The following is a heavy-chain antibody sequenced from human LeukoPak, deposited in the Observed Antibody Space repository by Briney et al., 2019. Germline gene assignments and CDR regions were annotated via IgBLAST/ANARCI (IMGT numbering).Heavy chain of an antibody. CDR2: IYYSGST. CDR1: GGSISSGGYY. J-gene: IGHJ5*02. Sequence: SETLSLTCTVSGGSISSGGYYWSWIRQHPGKGLEWIGYIYYSGSTYYNPSLKSRVTISVDTSKNQFSLKLSSVTAADTAVYYCARVRLIAAGWFDPWGQGTLVTVSS. D-gene: IGHD6-25*01. CDR3: ARVRLIAAGWFDP. V-gene: IGHV4-31*03.